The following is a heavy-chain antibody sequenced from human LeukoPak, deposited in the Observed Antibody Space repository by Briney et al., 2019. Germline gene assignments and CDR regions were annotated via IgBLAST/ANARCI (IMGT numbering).Heavy chain of an antibody. CDR3: ARNRAYAMDV. Sequence: SQTLSLTCAISGDSVSSNSVGWHWIRQSPSRGLEWLGRTYYRSKWYYDYAVSVKSRITFNSDTSKNQFSLQLNSVTPEDTAVYYCARNRAYAMDVWGLGTTVTVSS. CDR1: GDSVSSNSVG. J-gene: IGHJ6*02. D-gene: IGHD2-2*01. V-gene: IGHV6-1*01. CDR2: TYYRSKWYY.